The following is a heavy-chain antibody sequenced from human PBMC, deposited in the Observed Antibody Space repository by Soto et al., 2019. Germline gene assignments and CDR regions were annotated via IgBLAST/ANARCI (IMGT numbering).Heavy chain of an antibody. CDR3: ARNIAAVTLGYYGMDV. V-gene: IGHV4-4*07. CDR1: GGSISSYY. J-gene: IGHJ6*02. CDR2: IYTSGSP. D-gene: IGHD6-13*01. Sequence: SETLSLTCTVSGGSISSYYWSWIRQPAGKGLEWIGRIYTSGSPNYNPSLKSRVTMSVDTSKNQFSLKLSSVTAADTAVYYCARNIAAVTLGYYGMDVWGQGTTVTVSS.